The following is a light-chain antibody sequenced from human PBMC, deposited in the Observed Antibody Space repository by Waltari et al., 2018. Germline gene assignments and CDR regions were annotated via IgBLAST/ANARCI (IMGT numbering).Light chain of an antibody. Sequence: QSALTQPASVPGSPGQSTTIPSPEPAMAVVGYTFSSWYQQHPGKAPKLMIYDVSNRPSGVSNRFSGSKSGNTASLTISGLQAEDEADYYCSSYTSTDVVFGGGTKLTVL. CDR3: SSYTSTDVV. J-gene: IGLJ2*01. CDR2: DVS. V-gene: IGLV2-14*01. CDR1: AMAVVGYTF.